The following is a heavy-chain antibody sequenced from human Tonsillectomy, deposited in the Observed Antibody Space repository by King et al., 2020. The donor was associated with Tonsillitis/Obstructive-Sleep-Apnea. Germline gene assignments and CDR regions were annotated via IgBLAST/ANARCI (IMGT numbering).Heavy chain of an antibody. CDR2: ISSSSSYT. J-gene: IGHJ6*03. V-gene: IGHV3-11*05. Sequence: VQLVESGGGLVKPGGSLRLSCAASGFTFSDYYMSWIRQAPGKGLEWVSYISSSSSYTNYADSVKGRFTIPRDNAKNSLYLQMNSLKAEDTAVYYCARMPSPAHFYYYYYYMDVWGKGTTVTVSS. D-gene: IGHD3-3*02. CDR1: GFTFSDYY. CDR3: ARMPSPAHFYYYYYYMDV.